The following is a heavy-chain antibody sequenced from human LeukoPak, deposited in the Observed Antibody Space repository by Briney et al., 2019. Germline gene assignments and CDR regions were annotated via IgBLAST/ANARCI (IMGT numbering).Heavy chain of an antibody. CDR3: ASGYCSSTSCAPGGYYYYMDV. CDR2: INPNSGGT. Sequence: ASVKVSCKASGYTFTGYYMHWVRQAPGQGLGWMGWINPNSGGTNYAQKFQGRVIMTRDTSISTAYMELSRLRSDDTAVYYCASGYCSSTSCAPGGYYYYMDVWGKGTTVTVSS. V-gene: IGHV1-2*02. CDR1: GYTFTGYY. D-gene: IGHD2-2*01. J-gene: IGHJ6*03.